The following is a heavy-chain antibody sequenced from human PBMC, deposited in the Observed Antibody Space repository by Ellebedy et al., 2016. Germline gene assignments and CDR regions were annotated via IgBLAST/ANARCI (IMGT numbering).Heavy chain of an antibody. CDR1: GVIVYTNY. D-gene: IGHD6-13*01. J-gene: IGHJ4*02. CDR3: ARDLPHNIALHY. V-gene: IGHV3-53*01. Sequence: GESLKISXAASGVIVYTNYMTWVRQAPGKGLEWVSAISSGGDTHYADSVKGRFTISSDNSKNTLYLQMNSLRAEDTAVYYCARDLPHNIALHYWGQGTVVTVSS. CDR2: ISSGGDT.